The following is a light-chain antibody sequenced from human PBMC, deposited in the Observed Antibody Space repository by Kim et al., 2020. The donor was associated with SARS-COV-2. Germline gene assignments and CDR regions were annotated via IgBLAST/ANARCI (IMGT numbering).Light chain of an antibody. CDR3: QKYNRAPLT. Sequence: ASVGERVTITCRASQGISNFLAWYQQKPGKVPKLLIDGASTVQSGVPSRFSDSRSGTDFTLVISSLQPEDVATYYCQKYNRAPLTFGGGTKVDIK. V-gene: IGKV1-27*01. CDR1: QGISNF. J-gene: IGKJ4*01. CDR2: GAS.